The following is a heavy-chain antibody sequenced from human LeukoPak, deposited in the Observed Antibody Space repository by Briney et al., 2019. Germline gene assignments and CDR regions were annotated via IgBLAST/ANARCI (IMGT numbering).Heavy chain of an antibody. CDR2: IIPILGIA. Sequence: SVKVSCKASGYTFTGYYMHWVRQAPGQGLEWMGRIIPILGIANYAQKFQGRVTITADKSTSTAYTELSSLRSEDTAVYYCARVGLGCSGGSRRGGWGQGTLVTVSS. V-gene: IGHV1-69*04. D-gene: IGHD2-15*01. CDR3: ARVGLGCSGGSRRGG. CDR1: GYTFTGYY. J-gene: IGHJ4*02.